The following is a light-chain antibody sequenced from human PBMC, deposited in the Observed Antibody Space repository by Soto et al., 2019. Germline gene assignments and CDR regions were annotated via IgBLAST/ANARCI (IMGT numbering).Light chain of an antibody. J-gene: IGKJ1*01. CDR1: QSVSSNF. V-gene: IGKV3-20*01. Sequence: EIVLTQSPGTLSLSPGERTTLSCRASQSVSSNFLDWDQQKPGQAPRLLIYGASIRATCNPDRFSGSGSGTDFSLTIIRLEPEDFAVYYCQQYETSPRTFGQGTKVEI. CDR2: GAS. CDR3: QQYETSPRT.